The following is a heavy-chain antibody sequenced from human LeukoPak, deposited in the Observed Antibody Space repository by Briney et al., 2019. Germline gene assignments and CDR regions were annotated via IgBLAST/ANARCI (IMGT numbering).Heavy chain of an antibody. D-gene: IGHD6-13*01. V-gene: IGHV4-4*09. CDR2: IYTSGST. CDR3: ARRHSSSWLYGMDV. J-gene: IGHJ6*02. Sequence: SETLSLTCTVSGGSISSYYWSWIRQPPGKGLEWIGYIYTSGSTSYNPSLKSRVTISVDTSKNQFSLKLNSVTAADTAVYYCARRHSSSWLYGMDVWGQGTTVTVSS. CDR1: GGSISSYY.